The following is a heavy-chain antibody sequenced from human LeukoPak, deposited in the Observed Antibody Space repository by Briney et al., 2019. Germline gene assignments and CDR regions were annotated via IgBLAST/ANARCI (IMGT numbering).Heavy chain of an antibody. V-gene: IGHV3-7*03. CDR1: GFTFRSYW. CDR3: ARGSDGDYAYNWFDP. Sequence: TGGSLRLSCAASGFTFRSYWMSWVRQAPGKGLEWVANIKQDGSEKYYVDSVKGRFTISRDNAKNSLFLQMNSLSAEDAALYHCARGSDGDYAYNWFDPWGQGTLVTVSS. J-gene: IGHJ5*02. D-gene: IGHD4-17*01. CDR2: IKQDGSEK.